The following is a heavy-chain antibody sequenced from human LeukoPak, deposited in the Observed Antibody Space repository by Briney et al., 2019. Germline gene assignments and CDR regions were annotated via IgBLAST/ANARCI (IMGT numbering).Heavy chain of an antibody. CDR1: GGSFSGYY. J-gene: IGHJ1*01. CDR3: AHSGGSCYLCLQH. D-gene: IGHD2-15*01. V-gene: IGHV4-34*01. Sequence: PSETLSLTCAVYGGSFSGYYWSWIRQPPGKGLEWIGEINHSGITNYNPSLKSRVTISVDTSKNQFSLKLSSVTAADTAVYYCAHSGGSCYLCLQHWGQGTLVTVSS. CDR2: INHSGIT.